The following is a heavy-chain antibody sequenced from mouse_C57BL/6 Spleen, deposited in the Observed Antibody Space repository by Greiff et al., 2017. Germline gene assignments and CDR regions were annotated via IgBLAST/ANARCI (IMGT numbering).Heavy chain of an antibody. CDR2: IDPETGGT. D-gene: IGHD2-1*01. CDR3: TRDGNHSYFDY. J-gene: IGHJ2*01. CDR1: GYTFTDYE. V-gene: IGHV1-15*01. Sequence: LVESGAELVRPGASVTLSCKASGYTFTDYEMHWVKQTPVHGLEWIGAIDPETGGTAYNQKFKGKAILTADKSSSTAYMELRSLTSEDSAVYYCTRDGNHSYFDYWGQGTTLTVSS.